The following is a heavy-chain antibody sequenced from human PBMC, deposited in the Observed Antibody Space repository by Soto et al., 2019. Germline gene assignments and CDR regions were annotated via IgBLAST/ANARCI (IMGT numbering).Heavy chain of an antibody. V-gene: IGHV3-30*03. CDR1: GLTFSQYA. CDR2: ILHDGDTK. J-gene: IGHJ5*02. Sequence: QLQLVESGGGVVQPGGSLRLSCAASGLTFSQYAMHWVRQAPGKGLEWVAVILHDGDTKRYAASVEGRFTISRDTAMDTLSLPMSGLRAEDSAVYSCVRARCGAPYCEGREWFVPWVQGPLGSVSS. D-gene: IGHD1-26*01. CDR3: VRARCGAPYCEGREWFVP.